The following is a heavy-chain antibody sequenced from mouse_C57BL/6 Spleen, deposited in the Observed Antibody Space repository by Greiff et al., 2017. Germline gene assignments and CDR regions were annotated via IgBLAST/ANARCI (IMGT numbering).Heavy chain of an antibody. D-gene: IGHD2-10*01. CDR3: ARTLLLYYFDY. V-gene: IGHV5-4*03. CDR2: ISDGGSYT. Sequence: EVKVVESGGGLVKPGGSLKLSCAASGFTFSSYAMSWVRQTPEKRLEWVATISDGGSYTYYPDNVKGRFTISRDNAKNNLYLQMSHLKSEDTAMYYCARTLLLYYFDYWGQGTTLTVSS. CDR1: GFTFSSYA. J-gene: IGHJ2*01.